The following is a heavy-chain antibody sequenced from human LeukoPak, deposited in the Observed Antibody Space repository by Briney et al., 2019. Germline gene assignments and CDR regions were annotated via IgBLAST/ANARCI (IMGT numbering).Heavy chain of an antibody. J-gene: IGHJ4*02. D-gene: IGHD2-2*01. V-gene: IGHV3-30*04. CDR1: GFTFSSYP. CDR2: ISFDGRHK. CDR3: AKDRYCSSTSCYGVIDY. Sequence: GGSLRLSCAGSGFTFSSYPLHWVRQAPGKGLEWLAVISFDGRHKLYADSVTGRFTISRDNSKNTLYLQMNSLTAEDTAVYYCAKDRYCSSTSCYGVIDYWGQGTLVTVSS.